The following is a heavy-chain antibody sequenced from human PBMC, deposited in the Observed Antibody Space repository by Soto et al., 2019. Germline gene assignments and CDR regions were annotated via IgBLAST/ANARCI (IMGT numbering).Heavy chain of an antibody. CDR3: ARGSPDYDFWSGYFYYFDY. CDR1: GGTFSSYA. V-gene: IGHV1-69*13. J-gene: IGHJ4*02. D-gene: IGHD3-3*01. Sequence: VKVSCKASGGTFSSYAINWVRQAPGQGLEWMGGIIPIFGTANYAQKFQGRVTITADESTSTAYMELSSLRSEDTAVYYCARGSPDYDFWSGYFYYFDYWGQGTLVTVSA. CDR2: IIPIFGTA.